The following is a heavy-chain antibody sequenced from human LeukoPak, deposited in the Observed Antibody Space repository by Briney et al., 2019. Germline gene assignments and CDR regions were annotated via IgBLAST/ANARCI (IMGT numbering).Heavy chain of an antibody. CDR1: GFTFSSYS. Sequence: GGSLRLSCAASGFTFSSYSMNWVRQAPGKGLEWVSSISSSSSYIYYADSVKGRFTISRDNAKNSLYLQMNCLRAEDTAVYYCAKASMWTALYYFDYWGQGTLVTVSS. J-gene: IGHJ4*02. V-gene: IGHV3-21*01. CDR3: AKASMWTALYYFDY. CDR2: ISSSSSYI. D-gene: IGHD2-21*01.